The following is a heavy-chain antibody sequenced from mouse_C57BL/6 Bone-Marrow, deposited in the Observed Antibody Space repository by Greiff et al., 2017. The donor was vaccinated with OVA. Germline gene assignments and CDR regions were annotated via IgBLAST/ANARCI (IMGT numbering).Heavy chain of an antibody. CDR3: ASWDAFDY. J-gene: IGHJ2*01. V-gene: IGHV1-81*01. CDR1: GYTFTSYG. Sequence: VQLKESGAELARPGASVKLSCKASGYTFTSYGISWVKQRTGQGLEWIGEIYPRSGNTYYNEKFKGKATLTADKSSSTAYMELRSLTSEDSAVYFCASWDAFDYWGQGTTLTVSS. CDR2: IYPRSGNT. D-gene: IGHD4-1*01.